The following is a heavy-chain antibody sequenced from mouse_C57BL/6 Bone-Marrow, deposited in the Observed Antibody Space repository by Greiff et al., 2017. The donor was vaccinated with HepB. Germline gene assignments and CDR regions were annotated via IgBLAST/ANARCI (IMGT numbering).Heavy chain of an antibody. J-gene: IGHJ1*03. V-gene: IGHV1-55*01. CDR3: AREEEIYYYGSSYWYFDV. D-gene: IGHD1-1*01. CDR1: GYTFTSYW. CDR2: IYPGSGST. Sequence: QVQLKQPGAELVKPGASVKMSCKASGYTFTSYWITWVKQRPGQGLEWIGDIYPGSGSTNYNEKFKSKATLTVDTSSSKAYMQLSSLTSEDSAVYYCAREEEIYYYGSSYWYFDVWGTGTTVTVSS.